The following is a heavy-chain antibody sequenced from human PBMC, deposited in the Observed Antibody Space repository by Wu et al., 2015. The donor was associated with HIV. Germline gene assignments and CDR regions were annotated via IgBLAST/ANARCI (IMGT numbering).Heavy chain of an antibody. CDR3: AEGGYYVVGSGSRVGTYFDY. CDR2: IIPIFGTA. D-gene: IGHD3-10*01. V-gene: IGHV1-69*12. Sequence: QVQLVQSGAEVKKPGSSVKVSCKASGGTFSSYAISWVRQAPGQGLEWMGGIIPIFGTANYAQKFQGRVTITADESTSTAYMELSSLRSETTPCITCAEGGYYVVGSGSRVGTYFDYVGEGRVVTGLL. CDR1: GGTFSSYA. J-gene: IGHJ4*02.